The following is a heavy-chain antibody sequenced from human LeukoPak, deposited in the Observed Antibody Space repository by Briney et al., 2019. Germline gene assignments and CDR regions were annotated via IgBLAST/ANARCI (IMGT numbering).Heavy chain of an antibody. CDR2: ISADGSNT. J-gene: IGHJ4*02. Sequence: GGSLRLSCAVSGFTFSTYWMDWVRQVPGKGLVWVSRISADGSNTAYADSVKGRFTISRDNAKHTMYLQMSSLRAEDTAVYYCAKRGDGGAWYDYWGQGTLVIVSS. V-gene: IGHV3-74*01. CDR3: AKRGDGGAWYDY. CDR1: GFTFSTYW. D-gene: IGHD6-19*01.